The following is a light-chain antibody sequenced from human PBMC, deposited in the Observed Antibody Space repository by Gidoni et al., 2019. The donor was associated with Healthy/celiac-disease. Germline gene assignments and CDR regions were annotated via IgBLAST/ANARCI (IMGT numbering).Light chain of an antibody. V-gene: IGKV3-20*01. CDR3: QQYGSSRLT. CDR2: GAS. J-gene: IGKJ4*01. CDR1: QSVSSSY. Sequence: EIVLTHSPGTLSLSPGERATLSSRASQSVSSSYLAWYQQKPGQAPSLLIYGASSRATGIPDRFSGSGSGKDFTLTISRLEPEDFAVYYCQQYGSSRLTFGGGTKVEIK.